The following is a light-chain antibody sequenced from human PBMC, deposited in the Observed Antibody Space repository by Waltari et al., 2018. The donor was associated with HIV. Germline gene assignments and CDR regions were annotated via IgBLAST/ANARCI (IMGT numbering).Light chain of an antibody. V-gene: IGLV1-44*01. Sequence: QSVLTQPPSASWTPGQRVTIPCSGRSPNIASTTINLYQQPPGTAPTLLIFSYNQRPSGVPDRCSGSKSGTSASLAISGLQSEDEARYYCAAWDGSLSGYVFGTGTTVTVL. J-gene: IGLJ1*01. CDR2: SYN. CDR1: SPNIASTT. CDR3: AAWDGSLSGYV.